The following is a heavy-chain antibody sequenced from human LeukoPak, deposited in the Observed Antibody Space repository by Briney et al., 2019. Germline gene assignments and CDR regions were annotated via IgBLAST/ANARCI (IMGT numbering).Heavy chain of an antibody. CDR1: GFTFSSYS. D-gene: IGHD3-22*01. CDR2: ISSSSSTI. CDR3: ARDRDYYDSGDAFDI. Sequence: GGSLRLSCAASGFTFSSYSKNWVRQAPGKGLEWVSYISSSSSTIYYADSVKGRFTISRDNAKNSLYLQMNSLRAEDTAVYYCARDRDYYDSGDAFDIWGQGTMVTVSS. V-gene: IGHV3-48*01. J-gene: IGHJ3*02.